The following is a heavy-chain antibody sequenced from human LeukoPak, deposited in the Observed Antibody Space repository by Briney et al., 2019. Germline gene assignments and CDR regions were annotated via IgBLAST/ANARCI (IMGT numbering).Heavy chain of an antibody. CDR3: ASPYYDFWSGYYPLSY. V-gene: IGHV3-21*01. Sequence: PGGSLRLSCAASGFNFTAYGMNWVRQAPGKGLEWVSSISSSSSYIYYADSVKGRFTISRDNAKNSLYLQMNSLRAEDTAVYYCASPYYDFWSGYYPLSYWGQGTLVTVSS. CDR2: ISSSSSYI. D-gene: IGHD3-3*01. J-gene: IGHJ4*02. CDR1: GFNFTAYG.